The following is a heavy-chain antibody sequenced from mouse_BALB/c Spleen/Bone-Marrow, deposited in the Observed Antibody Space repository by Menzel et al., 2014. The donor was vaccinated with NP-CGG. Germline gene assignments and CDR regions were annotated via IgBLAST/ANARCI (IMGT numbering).Heavy chain of an antibody. J-gene: IGHJ3*01. D-gene: IGHD5-2*01. Sequence: VQLKDSGGGLVQPGGSLKLSCAASGFDFSRYWMNWVRQAPGKGLEWIGEVSPDSSTLNHTPSLKDKFIISRDNAKNTLYLQMSKVRSEDTALYYCARRNTYDEGFAYWGQGTLVTVSA. CDR3: ARRNTYDEGFAY. CDR2: VSPDSSTL. V-gene: IGHV4-1*02. CDR1: GFDFSRYW.